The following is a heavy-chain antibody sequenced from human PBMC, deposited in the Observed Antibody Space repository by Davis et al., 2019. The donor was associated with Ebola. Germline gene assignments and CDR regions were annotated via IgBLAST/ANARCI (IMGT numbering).Heavy chain of an antibody. CDR2: IYHSGST. J-gene: IGHJ4*02. V-gene: IGHV4-59*08. CDR3: ARLDHQLLPDY. CDR1: GGSISSSY. Sequence: PSETLSLTCTVSGGSISSSYWSWIRQPPGKGLEWIGYIYHSGSTNYNPSLKSRVTISLDTSKNQFSLKLSSVTAADTAVYYCARLDHQLLPDYWGQGTLVTVSS. D-gene: IGHD2-2*01.